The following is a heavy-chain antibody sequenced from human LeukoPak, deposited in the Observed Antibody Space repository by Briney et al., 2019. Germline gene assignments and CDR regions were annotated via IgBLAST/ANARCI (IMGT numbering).Heavy chain of an antibody. CDR2: IYSGGST. CDR3: ARTITWGAFDI. J-gene: IGHJ3*02. V-gene: IGHV3-53*01. D-gene: IGHD1-20*01. CDR1: GFTFSSYA. Sequence: PGGSLRLSCAASGFTFSSYAMSWVRQAPGKGLEWVSVIYSGGSTYYADSVKGRFTISRDNSKNTLYLQMNSLRAEDTAVYYCARTITWGAFDIWSQGTMVTVSS.